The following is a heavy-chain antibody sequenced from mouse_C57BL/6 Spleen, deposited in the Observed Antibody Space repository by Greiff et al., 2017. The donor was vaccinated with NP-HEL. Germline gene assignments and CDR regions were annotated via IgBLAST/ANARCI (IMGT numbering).Heavy chain of an antibody. CDR2: ISYDGSN. V-gene: IGHV3-6*01. D-gene: IGHD2-2*01. CDR1: GYSITSGYY. CDR3: AREGYADAMDY. Sequence: DVKLQESGPGLVKPSQSLSLTCSVTGYSITSGYYWNWIRQFPGNKLEWMGYISYDGSNNYNPSLKNRISITRDTSKNQFFLKLNSVTTEDTATYYCAREGYADAMDYWGQRTSVTVSS. J-gene: IGHJ4*01.